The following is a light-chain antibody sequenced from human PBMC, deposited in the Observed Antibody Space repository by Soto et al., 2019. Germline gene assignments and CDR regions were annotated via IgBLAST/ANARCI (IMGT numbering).Light chain of an antibody. CDR2: GAS. CDR1: QSVSSSY. Sequence: EIVLTQSPGTLSLSPGERATLSCRASQSVSSSYLAWYQQKPGQAPRLLIYGASSRATGIPDRFSGGGSGTDFTLTISRLEPEEFAVYYCQHYGSAWTFGQGTKVEIK. J-gene: IGKJ1*01. V-gene: IGKV3-20*01. CDR3: QHYGSAWT.